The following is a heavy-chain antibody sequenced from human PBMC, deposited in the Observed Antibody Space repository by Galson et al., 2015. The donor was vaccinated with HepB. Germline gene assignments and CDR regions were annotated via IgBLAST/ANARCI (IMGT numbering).Heavy chain of an antibody. J-gene: IGHJ4*02. V-gene: IGHV3-21*01. CDR1: GFTFSSYS. CDR3: ARGWWASSGYYFDY. D-gene: IGHD3-22*01. CDR2: ISSSSSYI. Sequence: SLRLSCAASGFTFSSYSMNWVRQAPGKGLEWASSISSSSSYIYYADSVKGRFTISRDNAKNSLYLQMNSLRAEDTAVYYCARGWWASSGYYFDYWGQGTLVTVSS.